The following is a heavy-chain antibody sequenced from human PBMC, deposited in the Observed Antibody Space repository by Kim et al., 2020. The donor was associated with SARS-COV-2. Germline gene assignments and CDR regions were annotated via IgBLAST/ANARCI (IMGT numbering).Heavy chain of an antibody. V-gene: IGHV3-23*01. Sequence: GGSLRLSCAASGFTFSSYAMSWVRQAPGKGLEWVSAISGSGGSTYYADSVKGRFTISRDNSKNTLYLQMNSLRAEDTAVYYCAKGIKGGNILTDAFDIWGQGTMVTVSS. CDR3: AKGIKGGNILTDAFDI. D-gene: IGHD3-9*01. J-gene: IGHJ3*02. CDR2: ISGSGGST. CDR1: GFTFSSYA.